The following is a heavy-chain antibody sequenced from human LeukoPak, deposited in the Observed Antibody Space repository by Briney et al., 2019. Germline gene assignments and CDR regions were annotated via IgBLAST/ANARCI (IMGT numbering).Heavy chain of an antibody. CDR1: GGSISSSSYY. CDR2: IYYSGST. Sequence: SETLSLTCTVSGGSISSSSYYWGWIRQPPGKGLEWIGSIYYSGSTYYNPSLKSRVTISVDTSKNQFSLKLSSVTAADTAVYYCARGYDDSGAFDYWGQGTLVTVSS. CDR3: ARGYDDSGAFDY. J-gene: IGHJ4*02. D-gene: IGHD3-3*01. V-gene: IGHV4-39*07.